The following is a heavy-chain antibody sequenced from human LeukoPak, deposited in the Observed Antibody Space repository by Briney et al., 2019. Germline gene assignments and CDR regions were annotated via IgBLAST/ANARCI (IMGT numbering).Heavy chain of an antibody. CDR3: ARVWEYCSGGSCYPGYYGMDV. CDR2: INQDGSGE. CDR1: GFTFSTYW. V-gene: IGHV3-7*01. D-gene: IGHD2-15*01. J-gene: IGHJ6*02. Sequence: GGSLRLSCAASGFTFSTYWMAWVRQAPGKGLEWVANINQDGSGEYYVDSVRGRFTISRDNAKNSLYLQMNSLRAEDTAVYYCARVWEYCSGGSCYPGYYGMDVWGQGTTVTVSS.